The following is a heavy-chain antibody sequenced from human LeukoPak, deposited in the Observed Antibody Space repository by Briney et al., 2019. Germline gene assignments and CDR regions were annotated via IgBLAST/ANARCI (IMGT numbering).Heavy chain of an antibody. CDR3: AKEPASSGWIDT. CDR2: ISGTGGRT. V-gene: IGHV3-23*01. Sequence: GGSLRLSCAASGFTFSSYAMSWVRQAPGKGLEWVSAISGTGGRTYADSVKGRFTISRDNSKNTLYLQMNSLRAEDTAVSYCAKEPASSGWIDTCGHGTLVAVSS. CDR1: GFTFSSYA. J-gene: IGHJ5*01. D-gene: IGHD6-19*01.